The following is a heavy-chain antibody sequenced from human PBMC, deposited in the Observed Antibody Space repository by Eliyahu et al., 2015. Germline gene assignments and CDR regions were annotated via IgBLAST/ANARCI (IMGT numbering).Heavy chain of an antibody. CDR2: ISDSGGRT. CDR1: GFTFSNYA. J-gene: IGHJ6*02. Sequence: EVQLVESGGGLVQPGGSLRLSCAASGFTFSNYAMGWVRQAPGKGLEWVSAISDSGGRTYYADSVKGRFTISRDNSKNTLYLQMNSLRAEDTAVYYCATSVLAVTTFYYYGMDVWGQGTTVTVSS. V-gene: IGHV3-23*04. CDR3: ATSVLAVTTFYYYGMDV. D-gene: IGHD4-17*01.